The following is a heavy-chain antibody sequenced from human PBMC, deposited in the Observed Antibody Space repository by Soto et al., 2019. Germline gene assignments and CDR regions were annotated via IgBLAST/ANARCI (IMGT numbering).Heavy chain of an antibody. CDR2: IYYSGST. CDR3: ARTYCSSTSCYYDAFDI. V-gene: IGHV4-59*01. J-gene: IGHJ3*02. Sequence: SETLSLTCTVSGGSISSYYWSWIRQPPGKGLEWIGYIYYSGSTNYNPSLKSRVTISVDSSKNQFSLKLSSVTAADTAVYYCARTYCSSTSCYYDAFDIWGQGTMVTVSS. CDR1: GGSISSYY. D-gene: IGHD2-2*01.